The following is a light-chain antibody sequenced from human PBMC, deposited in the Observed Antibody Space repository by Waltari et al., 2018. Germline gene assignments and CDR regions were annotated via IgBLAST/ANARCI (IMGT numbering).Light chain of an antibody. CDR1: QSVSSSY. CDR3: QQYGSSPWYT. J-gene: IGKJ2*01. CDR2: GAS. Sequence: EIVLPQSPGTLSLSPGERATLSCRASQSVSSSYLAWYQQKPGQAPRRLIYGASSRATGIPDRFSGSGSGTDFTLTISRLEPEDFAVYYCQQYGSSPWYTFGQGTKLEIK. V-gene: IGKV3-20*01.